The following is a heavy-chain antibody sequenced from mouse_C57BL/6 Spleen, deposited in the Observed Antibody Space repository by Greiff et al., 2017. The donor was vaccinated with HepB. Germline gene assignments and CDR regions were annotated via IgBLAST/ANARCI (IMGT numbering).Heavy chain of an antibody. CDR2: INPSTGGT. CDR3: ARSGYDYDGFAY. V-gene: IGHV1-42*01. CDR1: GYSFTGYY. Sequence: EVMLVESGPELVKPGASVKISCKASGYSFTGYYMNWVKQSPEKSLEWIGEINPSTGGTTYNQKFKAKATLTVDKSSSTAYMQLKSLTSEDSAVYYCARSGYDYDGFAYWGQGTLVTVSA. J-gene: IGHJ3*01. D-gene: IGHD2-4*01.